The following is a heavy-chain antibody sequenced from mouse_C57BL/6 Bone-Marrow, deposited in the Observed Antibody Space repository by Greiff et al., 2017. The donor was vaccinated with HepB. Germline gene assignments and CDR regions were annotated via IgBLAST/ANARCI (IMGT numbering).Heavy chain of an antibody. CDR2: INPNNGGT. CDR1: GYTFTDYY. J-gene: IGHJ3*01. V-gene: IGHV1-26*01. CDR3: ARSDGSSPGGFAY. D-gene: IGHD1-1*01. Sequence: EVQLQQSGPELVKPGASVKISCKASGYTFTDYYMNWVKQSHGKSLEWIGDINPNNGGTSYNQKFKGKATLTVDKSSSTAYMELRSLTSEDSAVYYCARSDGSSPGGFAYWGQGTLVTVSA.